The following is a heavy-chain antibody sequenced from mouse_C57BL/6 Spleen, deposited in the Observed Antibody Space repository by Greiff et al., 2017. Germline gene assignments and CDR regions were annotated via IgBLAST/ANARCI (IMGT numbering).Heavy chain of an antibody. CDR2: ISSGGSYT. V-gene: IGHV5-6*01. J-gene: IGHJ2*01. D-gene: IGHD1-1*01. CDR3: ANQPVVASFDY. Sequence: EVKLMESGGDLVKPGGSLKLSCAASGFTFSSYGMSWVRQTPDKRLEWVATISSGGSYTYYPDSVKGRFTISRDNAKNTLYLQMSSLNSENTAMYYVANQPVVASFDYWGQGTTLTVSS. CDR1: GFTFSSYG.